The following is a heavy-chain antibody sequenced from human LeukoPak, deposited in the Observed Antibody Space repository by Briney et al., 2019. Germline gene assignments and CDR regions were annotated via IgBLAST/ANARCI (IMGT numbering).Heavy chain of an antibody. CDR1: GFTFSSYG. V-gene: IGHV3-33*01. CDR2: IWYDGSNK. Sequence: PGGSRRLSCAASGFTFSSYGMHWVRQAPGKGLEWVAVIWYDGSNKYYADSVKGRFTISRDNSKNTLYLQMNSLRAEDTAVYYCARGAHYSGNYGGKFDYWGQGTLVTVSS. D-gene: IGHD4-23*01. CDR3: ARGAHYSGNYGGKFDY. J-gene: IGHJ4*02.